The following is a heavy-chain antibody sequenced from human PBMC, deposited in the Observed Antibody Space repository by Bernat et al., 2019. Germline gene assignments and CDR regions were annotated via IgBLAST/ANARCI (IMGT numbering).Heavy chain of an antibody. CDR1: GFTFSSYA. Sequence: VQLVESGGGVVQPGRSLRLSCAASGFTFSSYAMHWVRQAPGRGLEWVSAIRSSGDSTYYADSVKGRFTISRDNSKNTLYLQMNSLRAEDTAVYYCAKGRYCSGRSCYSVYFQHWGQGTLVTVSS. D-gene: IGHD2-15*01. CDR3: AKGRYCSGRSCYSVYFQH. V-gene: IGHV3-23*04. J-gene: IGHJ1*01. CDR2: IRSSGDST.